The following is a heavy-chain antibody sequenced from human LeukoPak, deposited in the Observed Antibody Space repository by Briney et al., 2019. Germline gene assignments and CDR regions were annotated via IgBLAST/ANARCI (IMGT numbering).Heavy chain of an antibody. CDR3: ARGKVAWEPTYPFDY. Sequence: GGSLRLSCAASGFIFSRYGMYWVRQAPGRGLEWVANIRQDGSEKYYVDSVKGRFTISRDNAKNSLYLQMNSLRAEDTAVYYCARGKVAWEPTYPFDYWGQGTLVTVSS. V-gene: IGHV3-7*03. CDR2: IRQDGSEK. D-gene: IGHD1-26*01. CDR1: GFIFSRYG. J-gene: IGHJ4*02.